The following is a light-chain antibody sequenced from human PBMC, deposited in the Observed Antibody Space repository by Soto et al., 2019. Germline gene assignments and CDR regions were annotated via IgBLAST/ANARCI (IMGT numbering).Light chain of an antibody. CDR3: QQYKSYSST. CDR2: TAS. Sequence: DTQMTQSPSTLSASVGDRVTNTCRASQSISNRLAWYQQRPGRAPNLLIHTASTLKSGVPSRFSGSGSGTEFTLTISSLQPDDFATYYCQQYKSYSSTFGQGTKVEIK. V-gene: IGKV1-5*03. J-gene: IGKJ1*01. CDR1: QSISNR.